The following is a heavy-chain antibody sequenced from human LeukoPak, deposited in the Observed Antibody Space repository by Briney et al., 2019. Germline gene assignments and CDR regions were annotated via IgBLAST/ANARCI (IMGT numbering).Heavy chain of an antibody. Sequence: ASVKVSCKASGYTFTIYGISWVRQAPGQGLEWMGWISVYKGNTNYAQKLQGRVTTPTDTSRSTAYMELRSARSDDTAVYICARAGNYGSGKSDYWGQGTLVTVSS. J-gene: IGHJ4*02. CDR3: ARAGNYGSGKSDY. D-gene: IGHD3-10*01. CDR1: GYTFTIYG. CDR2: ISVYKGNT. V-gene: IGHV1-18*01.